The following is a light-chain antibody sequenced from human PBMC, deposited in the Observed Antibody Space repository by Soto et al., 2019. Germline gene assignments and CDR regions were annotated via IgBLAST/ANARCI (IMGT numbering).Light chain of an antibody. V-gene: IGKV1-39*01. CDR2: DAT. Sequence: QLTTSQSSLAASLGDRITITWRASQSISSYLNWYQQRPGKAPNLLIYDATRLHSGVPPRFSGSGYGTDFTLTITSLQLEDFATYYCQQSDVSPRTSGQGAKV. CDR3: QQSDVSPRT. J-gene: IGKJ1*01. CDR1: QSISSY.